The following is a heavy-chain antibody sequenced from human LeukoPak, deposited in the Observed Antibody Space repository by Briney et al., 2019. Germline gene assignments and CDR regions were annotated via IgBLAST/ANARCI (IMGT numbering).Heavy chain of an antibody. CDR2: IYYSGST. Sequence: SETLSLTCTVSGGSISSSSYYWGWIRQPPGKGLEWIGSIYYSGSTYYNPSLKSRVTISVDTSKNQFSLKLSSVTAADTAVYYCARDPRPYYYDSSGYDYWGQGTLVTVSS. CDR3: ARDPRPYYYDSSGYDY. CDR1: GGSISSSSYY. D-gene: IGHD3-22*01. V-gene: IGHV4-39*07. J-gene: IGHJ4*02.